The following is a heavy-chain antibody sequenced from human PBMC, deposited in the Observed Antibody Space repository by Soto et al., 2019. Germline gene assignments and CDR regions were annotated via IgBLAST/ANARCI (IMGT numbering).Heavy chain of an antibody. CDR1: GFTFRNYG. V-gene: IGHV3-33*01. J-gene: IGHJ4*02. Sequence: QVHLVESGGGVVQPGRSLRLSCAASGFTFRNYGMHWVRQAPGKGLEWVAVIWYDASNQYYADSVRGRFTISRDNSKKLLYLQMRNLRAVDPDVYSCVRGSNCGAALCQGDRLDSWGQGALVSVSS. CDR2: IWYDASNQ. CDR3: VRGSNCGAALCQGDRLDS. D-gene: IGHD2-21*01.